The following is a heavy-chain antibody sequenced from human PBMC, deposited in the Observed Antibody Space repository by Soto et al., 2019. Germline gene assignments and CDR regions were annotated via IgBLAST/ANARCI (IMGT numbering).Heavy chain of an antibody. V-gene: IGHV3-11*06. J-gene: IGHJ5*02. Sequence: GGSLRLSCSASGFTVSDSFMSWIRQPPGKGLEWVSFVSGSSSFTNYAEAVKGRVTITRDNAKNSVYLEMNNSRAEDTAVYYCARDRRTVAGNWLDPWGQGIVVTVSS. CDR1: GFTVSDSF. CDR2: VSGSSSFT. D-gene: IGHD6-19*01. CDR3: ARDRRTVAGNWLDP.